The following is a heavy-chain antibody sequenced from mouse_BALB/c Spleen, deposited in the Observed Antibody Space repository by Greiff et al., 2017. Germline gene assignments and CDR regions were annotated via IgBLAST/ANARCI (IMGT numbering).Heavy chain of an antibody. J-gene: IGHJ2*01. CDR3: SRDYYGSSSDY. Sequence: EVQLQQSGTVLARPGASVKMSCKASGYTFTSYWMHWVKQRPGQGLEWIGAIYPGNSDTSYNQKFKGKAKLTAVTSTSTAYMELSSLTNEDSAVYYCSRDYYGSSSDYWGQGTTLTVSS. D-gene: IGHD1-1*01. CDR2: IYPGNSDT. CDR1: GYTFTSYW. V-gene: IGHV1-5*01.